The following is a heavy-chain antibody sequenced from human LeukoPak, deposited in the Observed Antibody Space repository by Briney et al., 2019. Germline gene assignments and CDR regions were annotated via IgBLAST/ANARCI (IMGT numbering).Heavy chain of an antibody. J-gene: IGHJ4*02. CDR1: GYTFTGYY. V-gene: IGHV1-2*02. Sequence: EASVKVSCKASGYTFTGYYMHWVRQAPGQGLEWMGWINPNSGGTNYAQKFQGRVTMTRDTSISTAYMELSRLRSDDTAVYYCARFSSSRYYFGYWGQGTLVTVSS. CDR3: ARFSSSRYYFGY. D-gene: IGHD6-6*01. CDR2: INPNSGGT.